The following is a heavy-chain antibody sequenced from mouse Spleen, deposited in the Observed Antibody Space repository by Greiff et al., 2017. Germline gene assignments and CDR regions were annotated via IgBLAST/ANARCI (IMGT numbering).Heavy chain of an antibody. CDR1: GFTFSDYY. CDR3: ARHGDYYGSSYDAMDY. J-gene: IGHJ4*01. Sequence: EVKLMESGGGLVQPGGSLKLSCATSGFTFSDYYMYWVRQTPEKRLEWVAYISNGGGSTYYPDTVKGRFTNSRDNAKNTLYLQMSRLKSEDTAMYYCARHGDYYGSSYDAMDYWGQGTSVTVSS. V-gene: IGHV5-12*02. D-gene: IGHD1-1*01. CDR2: ISNGGGST.